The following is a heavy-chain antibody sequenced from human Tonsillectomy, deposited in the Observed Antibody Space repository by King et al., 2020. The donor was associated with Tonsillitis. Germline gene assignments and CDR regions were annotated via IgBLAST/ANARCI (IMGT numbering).Heavy chain of an antibody. CDR2: ISRIGTNI. CDR1: GFTFSDYY. D-gene: IGHD5-12*01. J-gene: IGHJ5*02. CDR3: ARRGHYGGYDVFDL. Sequence: VQLVESGGDLVKPGGSLRLSCAASGFTFSDYYMSWIRQAPGKGLEWVSYISRIGTNIDYADSVKGRFTNSRDNAKNSLYLQMSSLGSDDTAVYYCARRGHYGGYDVFDLWGQGTLVTVSS. V-gene: IGHV3-11*01.